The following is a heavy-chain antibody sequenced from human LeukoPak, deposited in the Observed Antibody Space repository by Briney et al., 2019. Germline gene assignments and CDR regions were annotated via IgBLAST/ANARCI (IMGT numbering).Heavy chain of an antibody. CDR3: ARAVGTDGYNLWVY. Sequence: PSETLSLTCNVSGGSISNYYWNWIRQPAGKGLEWIRRFYARGNTNYNPSLKSRVTMSVDTSKNQLSLKLTSVTAADTAVYYCARAVGTDGYNLWVYWGQGTLVTVSS. CDR1: GGSISNYY. V-gene: IGHV4-4*07. D-gene: IGHD5-24*01. CDR2: FYARGNT. J-gene: IGHJ4*02.